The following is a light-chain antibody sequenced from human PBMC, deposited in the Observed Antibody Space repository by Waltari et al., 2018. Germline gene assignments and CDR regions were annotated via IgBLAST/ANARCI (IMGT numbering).Light chain of an antibody. J-gene: IGKJ2*01. CDR1: HGINSY. Sequence: IQVIQFPSSLSASVGEGVTITCRASHGINSYLAWYQQKPGKAPKLLIFAASTWQSGVPSRFSGSGSGTDFTLTISSLQPEDFATYYCQQLNTYPQTFGQGTKLEIK. CDR2: AAS. V-gene: IGKV1-9*01. CDR3: QQLNTYPQT.